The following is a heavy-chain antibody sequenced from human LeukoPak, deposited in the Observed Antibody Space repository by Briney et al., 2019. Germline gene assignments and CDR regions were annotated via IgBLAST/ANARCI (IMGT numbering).Heavy chain of an antibody. J-gene: IGHJ4*02. CDR1: GYTFTSYY. V-gene: IGHV1-46*01. CDR3: ARALSLLLWFGEFGY. Sequence: GGSLRLSCAASGYTFTSYYMHWVRQAPGQGLEWMGIINPSGGSTSYAQKFQGRVTMTRDTSTSTVYMELSSLRSEDTAVYYCARALSLLLWFGEFGYWGQGTLVTVSS. D-gene: IGHD3-10*01. CDR2: INPSGGST.